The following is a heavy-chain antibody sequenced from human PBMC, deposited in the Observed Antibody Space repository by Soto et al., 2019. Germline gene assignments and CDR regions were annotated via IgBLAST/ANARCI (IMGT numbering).Heavy chain of an antibody. V-gene: IGHV4-30-4*01. D-gene: IGHD2-2*01. CDR1: GGSISSGDYY. CDR2: IYYSGTT. Sequence: QVQLQESGPGLVKPSQTLSLTCTVSGGSISSGDYYWSWIRQPPGKGLEWIGYIYYSGTTYYNPYLKRRVTISVDTSRNQLALKLSSVTAADTAVYYCARDSPAARGKWFDPWGQGTLVTVSS. J-gene: IGHJ5*02. CDR3: ARDSPAARGKWFDP.